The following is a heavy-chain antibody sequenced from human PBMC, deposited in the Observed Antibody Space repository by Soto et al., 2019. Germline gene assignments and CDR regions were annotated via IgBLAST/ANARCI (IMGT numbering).Heavy chain of an antibody. CDR1: GFTFTIYA. V-gene: IGHV3-23*01. CDR3: ANHWDCSGGTCYSYYSYDVDV. D-gene: IGHD2-15*01. J-gene: IGHJ6*02. Sequence: EVQLLESGGGVVQPGGSLRLSCAASGFTFTIYAMSWVRQAPGKGLEWVSGMSGSGGNTYYADSVKGRFTISRDNSKNTLYLQMNSLRAEDTAVYYCANHWDCSGGTCYSYYSYDVDVWGQGTTVTVFS. CDR2: MSGSGGNT.